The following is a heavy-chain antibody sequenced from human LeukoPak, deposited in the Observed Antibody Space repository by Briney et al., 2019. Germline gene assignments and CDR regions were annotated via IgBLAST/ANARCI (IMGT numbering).Heavy chain of an antibody. Sequence: GGSLRLSCAASGFTFSNYWVHWVRQAPGKGLVWVSRIDPDGSTINYADSVKGRFTISRDNAKNTLYLQMNSLRAEDTAVYYCAKKGKGYCSGGSCYSPDPWGQGTLVTVSS. CDR2: IDPDGSTI. D-gene: IGHD2-15*01. J-gene: IGHJ5*02. CDR1: GFTFSNYW. CDR3: AKKGKGYCSGGSCYSPDP. V-gene: IGHV3-74*01.